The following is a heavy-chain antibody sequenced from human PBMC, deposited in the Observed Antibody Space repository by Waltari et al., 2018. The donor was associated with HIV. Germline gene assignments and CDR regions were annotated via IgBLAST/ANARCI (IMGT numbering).Heavy chain of an antibody. V-gene: IGHV4-34*01. CDR1: GGSFSDDY. CDR3: ARVVVMYWYFDL. J-gene: IGHJ2*01. Sequence: QVQLQQWGAGLLKPSETLSLTCAVYGGSFSDDYWSWIRQPPGKGLEWIWEIKQYGHPTCTPPLRSRVTISVDTSKNQFSLKLTSLVDADTAVYYCARVVVMYWYFDLWGRGTLVTVSS. CDR2: IKQYGHP. D-gene: IGHD2-21*01.